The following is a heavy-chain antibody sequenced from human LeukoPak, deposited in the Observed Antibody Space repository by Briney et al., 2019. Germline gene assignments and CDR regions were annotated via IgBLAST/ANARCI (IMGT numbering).Heavy chain of an antibody. D-gene: IGHD4-17*01. V-gene: IGHV1-2*02. CDR3: ARGDIYGDYVW. CDR2: INPYSGGA. Sequence: ASVKVSCKASGYTFTDYYIHWVRQAPGKGLEWMGWINPYSGGAKNAQKFQGRATMTRDTSTGTAYMDLSRLTFDDTAFYYCARGDIYGDYVWWGQGTLVTVSS. J-gene: IGHJ4*02. CDR1: GYTFTDYY.